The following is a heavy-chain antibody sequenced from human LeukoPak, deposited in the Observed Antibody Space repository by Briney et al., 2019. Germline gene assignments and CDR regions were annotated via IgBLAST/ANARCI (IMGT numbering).Heavy chain of an antibody. Sequence: GESLKISCKGSGYSFTTFWIGWVRQLPGKGLEWMGIIYPGDSDTRYSPSFQGQVTISAAKSISTAYLQWSSLKASDTAMYYCARLGTYYDILTGFTDAFDIWGQGTMVTVSS. D-gene: IGHD3-9*01. V-gene: IGHV5-51*01. CDR3: ARLGTYYDILTGFTDAFDI. J-gene: IGHJ3*02. CDR2: IYPGDSDT. CDR1: GYSFTTFW.